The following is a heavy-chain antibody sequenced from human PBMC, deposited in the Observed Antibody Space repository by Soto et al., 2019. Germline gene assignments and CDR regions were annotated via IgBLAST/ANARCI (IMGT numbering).Heavy chain of an antibody. J-gene: IGHJ6*02. CDR2: IKSKTDGGTT. D-gene: IGHD1-7*01. Sequence: GGSLRLSCAASGFTFSNAWMSWVRQAPGKGLEWVGRIKSKTDGGTTDYAAPVKGRFTISRDDSKNTLYLQMNSLKTEDTAVYYCTTSLELYCYYGMDVWGQGTTVTVSS. CDR1: GFTFSNAW. V-gene: IGHV3-15*01. CDR3: TTSLELYCYYGMDV.